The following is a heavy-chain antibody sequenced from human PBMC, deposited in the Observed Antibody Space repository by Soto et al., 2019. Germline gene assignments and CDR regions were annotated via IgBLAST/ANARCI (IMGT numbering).Heavy chain of an antibody. D-gene: IGHD3-10*01. CDR1: GGSISSSSYY. CDR2: IYYSGST. CDR3: ATLWFGESNY. V-gene: IGHV4-39*01. Sequence: QLQLQESGPGLVKPSETLSLTCTVSGGSISSSSYYWGWIRQPPGKGLEWIGSIYYSGSTYYNPSRXGXAXIXXDTSKNRYSLKLSSVTAADTAVYYCATLWFGESNYWGQGTLVTVSS. J-gene: IGHJ4*02.